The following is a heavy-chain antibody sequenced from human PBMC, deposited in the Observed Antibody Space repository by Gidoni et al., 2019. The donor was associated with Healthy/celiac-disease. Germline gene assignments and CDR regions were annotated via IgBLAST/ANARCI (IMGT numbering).Heavy chain of an antibody. CDR2: ISWDGGST. Sequence: EVQLVESGGVVVQPGGSLRLSCAASGFTFDDYTMHWVRQAPGKGLEWVSLISWDGGSTYYADSVKGRFTISRDNSKNSLYLQMNSLRTEDTALYYCAKDRTAAADHGMDVWGQGTTVTVSS. D-gene: IGHD6-13*01. CDR3: AKDRTAAADHGMDV. V-gene: IGHV3-43*01. J-gene: IGHJ6*02. CDR1: GFTFDDYT.